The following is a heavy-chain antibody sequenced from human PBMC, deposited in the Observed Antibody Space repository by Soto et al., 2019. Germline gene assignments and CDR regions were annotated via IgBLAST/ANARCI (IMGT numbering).Heavy chain of an antibody. CDR1: GGTFNTYA. V-gene: IGHV1-69*19. Sequence: QVQLVQSGAEMKKPGSSVKVSCQSSGGTFNTYAMNWVRQAPGQGLEWMGDISPMFSAANYAPKFQGRVTITADESTGTSYMQLSSLTSEDTALYFCAREVQVHTPAFVYWGQGTLVTVSS. J-gene: IGHJ4*02. D-gene: IGHD3-10*01. CDR2: ISPMFSAA. CDR3: AREVQVHTPAFVY.